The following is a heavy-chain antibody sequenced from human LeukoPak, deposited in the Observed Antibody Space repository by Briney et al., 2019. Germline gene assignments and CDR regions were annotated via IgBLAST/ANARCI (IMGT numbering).Heavy chain of an antibody. CDR1: GYTFTGYY. CDR2: INPNSGGT. CDR3: ARDNWNDGGNWFDP. V-gene: IGHV1-2*06. D-gene: IGHD1-20*01. J-gene: IGHJ5*02. Sequence: ASVKVSCKASGYTFTGYYTHWVRQAPGQGLEWMGRINPNSGGTNYAQKFQGRVTMTRDTSISTAYMELSRLRSDDTAVYYCARDNWNDGGNWFDPWGQGTLVTVSS.